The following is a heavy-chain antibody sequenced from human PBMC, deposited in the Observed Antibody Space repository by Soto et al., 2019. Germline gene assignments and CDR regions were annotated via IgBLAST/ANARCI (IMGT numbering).Heavy chain of an antibody. CDR2: ISAYNGNT. J-gene: IGHJ6*02. CDR1: RNKRTSSG. Sequence: AAVMVSFMASRNKRTSSGIRLVRQAPGQGLEWMGWISAYNGNTNYSQKFQGRVTITRDTSASTAYMELSSLRSEDTAVYYCARFGVVVAATQGRDYYYGMDVWGQGTTVTVSS. CDR3: ARFGVVVAATQGRDYYYGMDV. D-gene: IGHD2-15*01. V-gene: IGHV1-18*01.